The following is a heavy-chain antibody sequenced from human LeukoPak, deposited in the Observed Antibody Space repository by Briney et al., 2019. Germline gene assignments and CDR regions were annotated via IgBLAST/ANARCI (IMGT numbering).Heavy chain of an antibody. V-gene: IGHV4-34*01. D-gene: IGHD4-17*01. Sequence: TPSETLSLTCAVYNGSFSDYYWNWIRQPPGKGLEWVGEINHSGSTNYNPSLNSRVTMSVDTSKNQFSLKLSSVTAADTAVYYCARDLLGYGDPPGGYWGQGTLVTVSS. CDR3: ARDLLGYGDPPGGY. CDR2: INHSGST. CDR1: NGSFSDYY. J-gene: IGHJ4*02.